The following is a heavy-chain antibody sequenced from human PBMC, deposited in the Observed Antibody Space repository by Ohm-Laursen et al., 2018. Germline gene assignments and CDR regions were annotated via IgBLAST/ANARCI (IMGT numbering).Heavy chain of an antibody. J-gene: IGHJ4*02. D-gene: IGHD3-10*01. CDR2: INPNTGAT. CDR3: ARDSGEGKQHDY. CDR1: GYTFTDYY. Sequence: GASVKVSCKASGYTFTDYYMHWVRQAPGQGLEWMGWINPNTGATDYTQNFQGRVTMTRDTSISTAYMELSRLRSDDTAVYYCARDSGEGKQHDYWGQGTLVTVSS. V-gene: IGHV1-2*02.